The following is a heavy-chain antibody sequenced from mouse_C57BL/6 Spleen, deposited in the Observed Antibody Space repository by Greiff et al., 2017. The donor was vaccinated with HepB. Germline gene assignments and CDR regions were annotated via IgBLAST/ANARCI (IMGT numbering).Heavy chain of an antibody. Sequence: VQLQQSGAELVKPGASVKLSCKASGYTFTSYWMHWVKQRPGQGLEWIGMIHPNSGSTNYNEKFKSKATLTVDKSSSTAYMQLSSLTSEDSAVYYCARNYGYDGPWFAYWSQGTLVTVSA. CDR1: GYTFTSYW. V-gene: IGHV1-64*01. D-gene: IGHD2-2*01. J-gene: IGHJ3*01. CDR3: ARNYGYDGPWFAY. CDR2: IHPNSGST.